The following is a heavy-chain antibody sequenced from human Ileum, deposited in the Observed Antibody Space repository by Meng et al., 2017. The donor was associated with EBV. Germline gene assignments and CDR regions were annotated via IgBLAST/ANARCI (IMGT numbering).Heavy chain of an antibody. J-gene: IGHJ4*02. CDR2: HSRST. CDR3: VSYAVGAGGIGY. V-gene: IGHV4-30-4*01. D-gene: IGHD1-26*01. Sequence: QVQLPESGPGLVKPSQTLYLTCAGSGVSISSGYFHWIWIRQPPGKGLEWIGHSRSTSYNPSLRSRVTISVDTSKNLCSLKVDSATAGDTAVYYCVSYAVGAGGIGYWGQGIQVTVSS. CDR1: GVSISSGYFH.